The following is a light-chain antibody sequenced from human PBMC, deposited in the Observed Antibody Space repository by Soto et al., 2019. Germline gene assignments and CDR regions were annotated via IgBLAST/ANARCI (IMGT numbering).Light chain of an antibody. V-gene: IGKV3-20*01. CDR1: QSVGNR. J-gene: IGKJ5*01. CDR2: GVY. CDR3: QHYGTSHQVT. Sequence: ETVLTQSPATLSLSPGEGATLSCRASQSVGNRLAWYQHKPGQAPRLLISGVYSRATGIPDRFSGRGSATDFTLTISRVEPEDFAVYYCQHYGTSHQVTFGHGTRLEIK.